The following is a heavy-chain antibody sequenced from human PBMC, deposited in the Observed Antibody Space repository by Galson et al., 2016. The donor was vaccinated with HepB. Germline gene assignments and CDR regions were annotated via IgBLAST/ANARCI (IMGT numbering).Heavy chain of an antibody. CDR2: ISSSSTYI. V-gene: IGHV3-21*01. Sequence: SLRLSCAASGFTFSRYTMNWVRRAPGKGLEWVSSISSSSTYIYYADSMKGRFTISRDNAKKLLYLQMGSLRAEDTAVYYCARESSGYDYDFDIWGQGTMVTVSS. CDR3: ARESSGYDYDFDI. J-gene: IGHJ3*02. CDR1: GFTFSRYT. D-gene: IGHD5-12*01.